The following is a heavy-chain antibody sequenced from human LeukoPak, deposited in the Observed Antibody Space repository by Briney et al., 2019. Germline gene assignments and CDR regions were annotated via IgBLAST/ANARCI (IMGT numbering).Heavy chain of an antibody. CDR3: GKTTVGYSSGQKPAWPVDY. CDR2: TFGSGGSP. J-gene: IGHJ4*02. D-gene: IGHD5-18*01. V-gene: IGHV3-23*01. Sequence: GGSLRLSCEASGFTFGSHAMYWVRQAPGKGLEWVAGTFGSGGSPHYADPVKGRFTISRDNSRNTVYLQINSLRAEDTAVYYCGKTTVGYSSGQKPAWPVDYWGQGTLVTVSS. CDR1: GFTFGSHA.